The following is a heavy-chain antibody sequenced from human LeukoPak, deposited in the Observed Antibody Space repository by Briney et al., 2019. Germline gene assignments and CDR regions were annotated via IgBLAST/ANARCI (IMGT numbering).Heavy chain of an antibody. V-gene: IGHV4-61*02. CDR1: GDSISSGDYY. J-gene: IGHJ3*02. CDR2: ISSSGST. D-gene: IGHD3-9*01. CDR3: ARRLLRYFDWLSSSARQISYAFDI. Sequence: SETLSLTCTVSGDSISSGDYYWSWIRQPAGKGLEWIGRISSSGSTNYNPSLKSRVTISVDTSKNQFSLKLSSVTAADTAVYYCARRLLRYFDWLSSSARQISYAFDIWGQGTMVTVSS.